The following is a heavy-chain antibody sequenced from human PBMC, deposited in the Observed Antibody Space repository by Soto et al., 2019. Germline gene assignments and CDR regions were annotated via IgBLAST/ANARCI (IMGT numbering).Heavy chain of an antibody. J-gene: IGHJ6*02. Sequence: QVQLVESGGGVVQPGRSLILSCAASGFTFSSYGMHWFRQAPGKGLEWVAVIWYDGSNKYYADSVKGRFTISRDNSKNTPELQMHRLRAEDPAVYYCARVGGFDFLPPYYGMDVWGQGTTVTVSS. CDR3: ARVGGFDFLPPYYGMDV. V-gene: IGHV3-33*01. CDR2: IWYDGSNK. CDR1: GFTFSSYG. D-gene: IGHD3-9*01.